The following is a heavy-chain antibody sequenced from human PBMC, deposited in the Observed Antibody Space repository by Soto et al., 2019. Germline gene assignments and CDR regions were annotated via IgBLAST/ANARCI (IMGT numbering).Heavy chain of an antibody. J-gene: IGHJ4*02. CDR1: GFTFSDHY. Sequence: GGSLRLSCVVPGFTFSDHYMTWIRQVPGKGLEWVSYINGRGSYANYADSVKGRFTISRDNAKNSLLLQMNSLTADDTAVYYCARDVGMADYWGQGTPVTVSS. CDR3: ARDVGMADY. V-gene: IGHV3-11*06. CDR2: INGRGSYA. D-gene: IGHD7-27*01.